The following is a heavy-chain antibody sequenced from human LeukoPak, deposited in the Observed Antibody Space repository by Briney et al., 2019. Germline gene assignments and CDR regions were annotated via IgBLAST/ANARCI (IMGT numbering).Heavy chain of an antibody. Sequence: GASVKVSCKASGGTFSSYAISWVRQAPGQGLEWMGGIIPIFGTANYAQKFQGRVTITTDESTSTAYTELSSLRSEDTAVYYCARLYYDSSGYYNWGQGTLVTVSS. V-gene: IGHV1-69*05. J-gene: IGHJ4*02. CDR1: GGTFSSYA. CDR2: IIPIFGTA. CDR3: ARLYYDSSGYYN. D-gene: IGHD3-22*01.